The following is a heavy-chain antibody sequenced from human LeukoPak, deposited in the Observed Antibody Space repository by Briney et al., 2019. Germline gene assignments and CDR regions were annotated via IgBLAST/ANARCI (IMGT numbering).Heavy chain of an antibody. Sequence: GESLKISCEGSGYSFSNYWIGWVRQMPGKGLEWMGIIYPGDYETGYSPSFQGLVTIPVDKSISTAYLQWSSLKASDTAMYYCATPRGYWVNACFLDHWARGPLVTVSS. D-gene: IGHD2-15*01. V-gene: IGHV5-51*01. CDR3: ATPRGYWVNACFLDH. CDR1: GYSFSNYW. J-gene: IGHJ4*02. CDR2: IYPGDYET.